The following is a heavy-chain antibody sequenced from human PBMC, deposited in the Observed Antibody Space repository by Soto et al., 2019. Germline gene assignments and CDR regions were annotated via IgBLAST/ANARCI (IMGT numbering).Heavy chain of an antibody. J-gene: IGHJ4*02. D-gene: IGHD4-17*01. CDR1: GLTFTNAW. Sequence: EVQLVESGGDLVKPGGCLRLSCAASGLTFTNAWMSWVRQAPGKGLEWVGRIKNKVDGGTADYAASVRGRFTISRDDSKNTLFLQMNSLETEDTAIYYCTTDPGDYEDFWGQGTLVTVSS. CDR2: IKNKVDGGTA. CDR3: TTDPGDYEDF. V-gene: IGHV3-15*01.